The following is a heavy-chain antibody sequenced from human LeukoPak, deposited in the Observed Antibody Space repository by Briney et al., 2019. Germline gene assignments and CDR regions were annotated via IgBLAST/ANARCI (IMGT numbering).Heavy chain of an antibody. CDR2: IYYSGST. CDR3: ARYYDFWSGLLANWFDP. CDR1: GGSISSYY. V-gene: IGHV4-30-4*08. J-gene: IGHJ5*02. D-gene: IGHD3-3*01. Sequence: PSETLSLTCTVSGGSISSYYWSWIRQPPGKGLEWIGYIYYSGSTYYNPSLKSRVTISVDTSKNQFSLKLSSVTAADTAVYYCARYYDFWSGLLANWFDPWGQGTLVTVSS.